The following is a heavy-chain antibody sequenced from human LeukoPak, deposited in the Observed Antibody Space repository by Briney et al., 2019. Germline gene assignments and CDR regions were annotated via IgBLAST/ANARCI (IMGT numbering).Heavy chain of an antibody. D-gene: IGHD3-22*01. CDR2: IYYSGST. CDR3: ARLRYYDSSGSYYFDY. V-gene: IGHV4-39*01. J-gene: IGHJ4*02. CDR1: GGSISSSSYY. Sequence: SETLSLTCTVSGGSISSSSYYWGWIRQPPGRGLEWIGSIYYSGSTYYNPSLKSRVTMSVDTSKNQFSLKLSSVTAADTAVYYCARLRYYDSSGSYYFDYWGQGTLVTVSS.